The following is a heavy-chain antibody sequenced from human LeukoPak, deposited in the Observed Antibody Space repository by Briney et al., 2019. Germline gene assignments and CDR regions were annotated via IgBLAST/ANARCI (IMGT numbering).Heavy chain of an antibody. CDR3: ARGIDY. V-gene: IGHV4-34*01. J-gene: IGHJ4*02. CDR2: INHSGST. CDR1: GVSFSGYY. Sequence: KPSETLSLTCAVYGVSFSGYYWSWIRQPPGKGLEWIGEINHSGSTNYNPSLKSRVTISVDTSKNQFSLKLSAVTVADTAVYYCARGIDYWGQGTLVTVSS.